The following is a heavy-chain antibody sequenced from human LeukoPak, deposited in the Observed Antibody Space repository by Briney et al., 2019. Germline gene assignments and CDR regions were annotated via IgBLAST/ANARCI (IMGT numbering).Heavy chain of an antibody. V-gene: IGHV4-39*07. CDR3: ARLSSRLAVAGTLDC. CDR1: DGSITSRYY. J-gene: IGHJ4*02. CDR2: IYYSGTT. D-gene: IGHD6-19*01. Sequence: SETLSLTCTVSDGSITSRYYWGWVRQPPGKRLEWIGSIYYSGTTYYNPSLKGRVSISVDTSTNQFSLRLTSVTAADTAVYYCARLSSRLAVAGTLDCWGQGTLVTVSS.